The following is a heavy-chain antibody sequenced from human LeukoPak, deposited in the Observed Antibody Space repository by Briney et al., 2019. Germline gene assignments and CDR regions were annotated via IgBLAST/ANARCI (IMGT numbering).Heavy chain of an antibody. V-gene: IGHV4-31*03. CDR2: IYYSGST. CDR3: ARDLTAMVFDY. CDR1: GGSISSGGYH. Sequence: SQTLSLTCTVSGGSISSGGYHWSWIRQHPGKGLEWIGYIYYSGSTYYNPSLKSRVTISVDTSKNQFSLKLSSVTAADTAVYYCARDLTAMVFDYWGQGTLVTVSS. J-gene: IGHJ4*02. D-gene: IGHD5-18*01.